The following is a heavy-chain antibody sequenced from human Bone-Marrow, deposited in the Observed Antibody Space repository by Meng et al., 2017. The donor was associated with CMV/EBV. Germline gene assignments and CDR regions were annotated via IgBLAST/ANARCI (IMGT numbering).Heavy chain of an antibody. CDR2: ISYDGSNK. J-gene: IGHJ3*02. CDR1: GFTFSSYA. D-gene: IGHD1-7*01. Sequence: GESLKISCAASGFTFSSYAMHWVRQAPGKGLEWVAVISYDGSNKYYADSVKGRFTISRENSKNTLYVQMNSLRAEDTAVYYCARDRYGITGTLSAFDIWGQGTMVTVSS. V-gene: IGHV3-30-3*01. CDR3: ARDRYGITGTLSAFDI.